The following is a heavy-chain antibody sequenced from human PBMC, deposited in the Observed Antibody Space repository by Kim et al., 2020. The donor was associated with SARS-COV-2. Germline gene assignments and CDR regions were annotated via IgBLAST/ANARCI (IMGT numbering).Heavy chain of an antibody. CDR2: IIPILGIA. D-gene: IGHD2-8*01. V-gene: IGHV1-69*04. Sequence: SVKVSCKASGGTFSSYAISWVRQAPGQGLEWMGRIIPILGIANYAQKFQGRVTITADKSTSTAYMELSSLRSEDTAVYYCARGECTNGVCYYYYMDVWGKGTTVTVSS. CDR1: GGTFSSYA. CDR3: ARGECTNGVCYYYYMDV. J-gene: IGHJ6*03.